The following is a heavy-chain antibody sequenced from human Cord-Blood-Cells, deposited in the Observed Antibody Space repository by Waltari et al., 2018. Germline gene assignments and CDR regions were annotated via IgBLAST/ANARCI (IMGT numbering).Heavy chain of an antibody. V-gene: IGHV3-21*01. J-gene: IGHJ4*02. CDR1: GFTFSSYS. Sequence: EVQLVESGGGLVKPGGSLRLSCAASGFTFSSYSMNWVRQAPGKGLEWVSSISRSSSYIYYADSVKGRFTISRDNTKNSLYMQMNSLRAEDTAVYYCAGAPGRGYWGQGTLVTVAS. D-gene: IGHD1-26*01. CDR2: ISRSSSYI. CDR3: AGAPGRGY.